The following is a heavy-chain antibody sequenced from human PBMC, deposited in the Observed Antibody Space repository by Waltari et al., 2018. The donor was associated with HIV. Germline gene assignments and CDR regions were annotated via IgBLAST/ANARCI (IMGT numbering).Heavy chain of an antibody. Sequence: QVQLQQWGAGLLKPSETLSLTCAVYGGSFSGYYWSWIRQPPGKGLEWIGEINHSGSTNYNPSLKSRVTISVDTSKNQFSLKLSSVTAADTAVYYCARVAHMAKRLYYFDYWGQGTLVTVSS. V-gene: IGHV4-34*01. J-gene: IGHJ4*02. CDR1: GGSFSGYY. CDR2: INHSGST. D-gene: IGHD1-1*01. CDR3: ARVAHMAKRLYYFDY.